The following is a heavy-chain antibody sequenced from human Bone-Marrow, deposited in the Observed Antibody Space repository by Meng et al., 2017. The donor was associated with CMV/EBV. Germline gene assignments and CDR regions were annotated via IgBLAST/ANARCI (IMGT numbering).Heavy chain of an antibody. CDR2: ISWNTGNI. CDR1: GFTFDDYA. D-gene: IGHD2-2*02. J-gene: IGHJ6*02. CDR3: AKVWGGYCSGITCYSPYYYYGMDV. Sequence: GGSLRLSCVASGFTFDDYAMHWVRQAPGKGLEWVSGISWNTGNIGYADSVKGRFTISRDNAKNSLYLQMNSLRAEDTAVYYCAKVWGGYCSGITCYSPYYYYGMDVWGQGTTVTVSS. V-gene: IGHV3-9*01.